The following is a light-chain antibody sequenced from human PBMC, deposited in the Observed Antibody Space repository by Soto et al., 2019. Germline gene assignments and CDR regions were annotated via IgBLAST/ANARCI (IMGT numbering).Light chain of an antibody. Sequence: QSALTQPPSVSGSPGQSVTISCTGTSTDFVSYNRVSWYQQPPGTAPKLIIYEASNRPSGVPDRFSGSKSGNTASLTISGLQAAYEADYYCSLYTSDNPYVVGTGTKVTAL. CDR2: EAS. V-gene: IGLV2-18*01. J-gene: IGLJ1*01. CDR1: STDFVSYNR. CDR3: SLYTSDNPYV.